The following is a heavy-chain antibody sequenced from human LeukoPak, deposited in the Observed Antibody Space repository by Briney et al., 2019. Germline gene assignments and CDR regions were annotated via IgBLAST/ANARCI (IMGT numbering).Heavy chain of an antibody. CDR3: ARLHGSWYPVSNSNWFDP. Sequence: GASVKVSCKASGYTFTSYDINWVRQATGQGLEWMGWMNPNSGNTGYAQKFQGRVTITRNTSISTAYLQWSSLKASDTAMYYCARLHGSWYPVSNSNWFDPWGQGTLVTVSS. D-gene: IGHD6-13*01. V-gene: IGHV1-8*03. CDR1: GYTFTSYD. CDR2: MNPNSGNT. J-gene: IGHJ5*02.